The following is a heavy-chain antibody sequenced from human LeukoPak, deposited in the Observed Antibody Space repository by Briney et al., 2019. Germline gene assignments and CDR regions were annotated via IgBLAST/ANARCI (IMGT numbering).Heavy chain of an antibody. CDR1: GYTFTGYY. J-gene: IGHJ3*02. V-gene: IGHV1-18*04. CDR3: ARAGWYELPRYAFDI. D-gene: IGHD6-19*01. CDR2: ISAYNGNT. Sequence: ASVKVSCKASGYTFTGYYMHWVRQAPGQGLEWMGWISAYNGNTNYAQKLQGRVTITTDTSTSTAYMELRSLRSDDTAVYYCARAGWYELPRYAFDIWGQGTMVTVSS.